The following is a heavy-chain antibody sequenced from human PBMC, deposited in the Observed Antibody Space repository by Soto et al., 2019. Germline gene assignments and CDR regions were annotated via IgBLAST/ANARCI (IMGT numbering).Heavy chain of an antibody. J-gene: IGHJ5*02. CDR2: ISAYNGNT. V-gene: IGHV1-18*01. D-gene: IGHD6-19*01. CDR3: ARLLPPSGWEGNWFDP. CDR1: GYTFTSYG. Sequence: QVQLVQSGAEVKKPGASVKVSCKASGYTFTSYGISWVRQAPGQGLEWMGWISAYNGNTNYAQKLQGRVTMTTDTSPGTAYMELRTLRSDDTAVYYCARLLPPSGWEGNWFDPWGQGTLVTVSS.